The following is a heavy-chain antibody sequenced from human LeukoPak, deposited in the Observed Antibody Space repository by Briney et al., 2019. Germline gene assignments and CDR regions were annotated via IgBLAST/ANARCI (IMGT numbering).Heavy chain of an antibody. Sequence: PSETLSLTCAVSGGSISSSNWWSWVRQPPGKGLEWIGEIYHSGSTNYNPSLKSRVTISVDKSKNQFSLKLSSVTAADTAVYYCARGEHGDYYYYGMDVWGQGTTVTVSS. J-gene: IGHJ6*02. CDR2: IYHSGST. D-gene: IGHD4-17*01. CDR1: GGSISSSNW. CDR3: ARGEHGDYYYYGMDV. V-gene: IGHV4-4*02.